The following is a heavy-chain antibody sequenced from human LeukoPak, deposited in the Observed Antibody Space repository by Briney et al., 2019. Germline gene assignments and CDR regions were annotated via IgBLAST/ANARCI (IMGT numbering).Heavy chain of an antibody. D-gene: IGHD6-19*01. CDR2: ISSSSSYI. J-gene: IGHJ5*02. Sequence: PSETLSLTCTVSGGSISSSPYYWGWIRQPPGKGLEWVSSISSSSSYIYYADSVKGRFTISRDNAKNSLYLQMNSLRAEDTAVYYCAKEAVAGTSWFDPWGQGTLVTVSS. V-gene: IGHV3-21*04. CDR3: AKEAVAGTSWFDP. CDR1: GGSISSSPYY.